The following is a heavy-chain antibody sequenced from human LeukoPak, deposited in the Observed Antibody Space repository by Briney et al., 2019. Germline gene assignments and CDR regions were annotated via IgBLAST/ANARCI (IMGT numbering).Heavy chain of an antibody. Sequence: PGGSLRLSCAAFGFTFSSYAMGGVRQAPGKGLDWVSASSGSGGDTYYADSVTGRFTFSRDNSKNTLYLQMNSLRPEDTALYYCAKAVWFGEFDYYFFGLDVWGQGTTVTVSS. V-gene: IGHV3-23*01. CDR2: SSGSGGDT. CDR1: GFTFSSYA. D-gene: IGHD3-10*01. CDR3: AKAVWFGEFDYYFFGLDV. J-gene: IGHJ6*02.